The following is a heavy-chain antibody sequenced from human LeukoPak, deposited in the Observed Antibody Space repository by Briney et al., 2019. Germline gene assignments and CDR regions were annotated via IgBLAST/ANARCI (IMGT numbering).Heavy chain of an antibody. J-gene: IGHJ4*02. V-gene: IGHV4-4*07. CDR2: IYTSGST. CDR3: ASTPYGWGGGASSIFDY. Sequence: SETLSLTCTVSGGSISSYYWSWIRQPAGKGLEWIGRIYTSGSTNYNPSLKSRVTMSVDTSKNQFSLKLSSVTAADTAVYYCASTPYGWGGGASSIFDYWGQGTLVTVSS. D-gene: IGHD3-10*01. CDR1: GGSISSYY.